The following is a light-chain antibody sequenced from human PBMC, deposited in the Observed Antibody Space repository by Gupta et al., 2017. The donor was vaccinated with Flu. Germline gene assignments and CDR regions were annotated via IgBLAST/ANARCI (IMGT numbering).Light chain of an antibody. CDR2: DGS. CDR3: QPRGNVPLH. CDR1: QSVYNY. Sequence: STGTLSLSPGERATLYCRASQSVYNYMAWYQQKPGRAPRLLIYDGSNRATGIPARFSGSGFGTDFTLTISSLEPEDFAVYFCQPRGNVPLHFGG. J-gene: IGKJ4*01. V-gene: IGKV3-11*01.